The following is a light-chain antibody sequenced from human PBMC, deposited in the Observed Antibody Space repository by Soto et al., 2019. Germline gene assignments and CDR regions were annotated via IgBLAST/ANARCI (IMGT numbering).Light chain of an antibody. CDR1: SSNIGSNY. V-gene: IGLV1-47*01. CDR3: ASWDDCLSGSVV. Sequence: QSVLTQPPSASGTPGQRVTIYCSGSSSNIGSNYVYWHQQLPGTAPKLLIYRNNQRPSGIPDRFSGCKSGTSASLAISGLRSEDEGDYYCASWDDCLSGSVVFVGGAQLTV. J-gene: IGLJ2*01. CDR2: RNN.